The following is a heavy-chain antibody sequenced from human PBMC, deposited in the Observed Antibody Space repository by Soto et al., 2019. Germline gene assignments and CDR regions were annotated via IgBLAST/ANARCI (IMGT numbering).Heavy chain of an antibody. Sequence: PGGSLRLSCAASGFTFSSYWMHWVRQAPGKGLVWVSRINSDGSSTSYADSVKGRFTISRDSAKNTLYLQMNSLRAEDTAVYYCARDHVTYYYYYGMDVWGQGTTVTVSS. CDR1: GFTFSSYW. V-gene: IGHV3-74*01. CDR2: INSDGSST. D-gene: IGHD2-21*02. J-gene: IGHJ6*02. CDR3: ARDHVTYYYYYGMDV.